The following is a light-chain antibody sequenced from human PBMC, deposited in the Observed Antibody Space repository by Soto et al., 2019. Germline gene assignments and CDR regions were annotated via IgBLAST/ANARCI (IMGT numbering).Light chain of an antibody. CDR2: GAS. J-gene: IGKJ5*01. V-gene: IGKV3D-15*01. CDR3: QQYNNSPIT. Sequence: EIVMTQSPATLSVSPVERATLSCRASQSVSSNLAWYQQKPGQAPRLLIYGASIRATGIPARFSGSGSGTEFTLTISSLQSEYFAIYYCQQYNNSPITFGQGNDWKL. CDR1: QSVSSN.